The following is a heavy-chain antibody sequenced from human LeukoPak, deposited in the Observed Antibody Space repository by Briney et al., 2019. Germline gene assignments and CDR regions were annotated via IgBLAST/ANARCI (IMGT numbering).Heavy chain of an antibody. Sequence: GGSLRLSCTASGFSFSNYWMSWVRQAPGKGLEWVASIKQDESEKYYVDSVKGRFTTSRDNAKSSLYLQMNALRGEDTAVYYCAREVVVVPDYYYYGLDVWGQGTTVTVSS. V-gene: IGHV3-7*03. CDR2: IKQDESEK. D-gene: IGHD2-2*01. CDR3: AREVVVVPDYYYYGLDV. J-gene: IGHJ6*02. CDR1: GFSFSNYW.